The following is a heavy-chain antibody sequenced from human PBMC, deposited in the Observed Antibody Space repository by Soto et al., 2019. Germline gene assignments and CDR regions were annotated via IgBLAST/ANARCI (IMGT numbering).Heavy chain of an antibody. CDR3: ARTPRAHMIVLEAATRFDY. V-gene: IGHV1-18*04. Sequence: QVQLVQSGAEVKRPGASVKVSCKASGYTFTTYGFNWVRQAPGQGLEWMGWISPYNGDTNYAQNFQGRVTLTTDTSTSTAYMELRSLTSDDTAVYYCARTPRAHMIVLEAATRFDYWGQGTLVTVSS. CDR2: ISPYNGDT. CDR1: GYTFTTYG. D-gene: IGHD2-15*01. J-gene: IGHJ4*02.